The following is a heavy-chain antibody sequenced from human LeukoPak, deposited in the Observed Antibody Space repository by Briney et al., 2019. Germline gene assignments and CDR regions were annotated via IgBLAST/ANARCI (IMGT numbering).Heavy chain of an antibody. D-gene: IGHD4-23*01. CDR2: MYYSGSS. CDR1: GASISSYY. J-gene: IGHJ4*02. CDR3: ARRSISGNSWDYFDY. Sequence: SETLSLTCTVSGASISSYYRGWSRQPPGKGVERSAFMYYSGSSNYNPYLKSRVTISVDTSKNQFSLKLSSVTAADTAVYYCARRSISGNSWDYFDYWGQGTLVTVSS. V-gene: IGHV4-59*08.